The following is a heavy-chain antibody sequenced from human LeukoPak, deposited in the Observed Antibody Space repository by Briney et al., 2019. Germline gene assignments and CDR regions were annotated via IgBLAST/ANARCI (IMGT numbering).Heavy chain of an antibody. J-gene: IGHJ4*02. Sequence: GASVKVSCKASGGTFSSYAISWGRQAPGQGLEWMGGIIPIFGTANYAQKFQGRVTITADKSTSTAYMELSSLRSEDTAVYYCARESRSSSSALDYWGQGTLVTVSS. CDR2: IIPIFGTA. CDR1: GGTFSSYA. V-gene: IGHV1-69*06. CDR3: ARESRSSSSALDY. D-gene: IGHD6-13*01.